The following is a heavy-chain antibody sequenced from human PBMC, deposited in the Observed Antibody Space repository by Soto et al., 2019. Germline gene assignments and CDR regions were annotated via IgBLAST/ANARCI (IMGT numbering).Heavy chain of an antibody. D-gene: IGHD3-22*01. V-gene: IGHV3-48*03. CDR2: ISSSGSTI. Sequence: GGSLRLSCAASGFTFSSYEMNWVRQAPGKGLEWVSYISSSGSTIYYADSVKGRFTISRDNAKNSLYLQMNSLRAEDTAVYYCASEPYYYDSSGYYDDAPDAFDIRGQGTMATVSS. CDR1: GFTFSSYE. J-gene: IGHJ3*02. CDR3: ASEPYYYDSSGYYDDAPDAFDI.